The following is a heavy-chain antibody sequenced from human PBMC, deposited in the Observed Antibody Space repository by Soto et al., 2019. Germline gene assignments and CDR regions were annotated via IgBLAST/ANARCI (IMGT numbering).Heavy chain of an antibody. CDR2: IYYTGNT. Sequence: SDTLALGCTVSCGSISSYYWSWIRQHPGKGLEWIGYIYYTGNTNYNPSLQSRVTISLDTSKNQLSLKLTSMTAADTAVYYCARDMHAXXTHYFDXWGXGTLVTVSS. J-gene: IGHJ5*02. V-gene: IGHV4-59*01. CDR1: CGSISSYY. D-gene: IGHD1-26*01. CDR3: ARDMHAXXTHYFDX.